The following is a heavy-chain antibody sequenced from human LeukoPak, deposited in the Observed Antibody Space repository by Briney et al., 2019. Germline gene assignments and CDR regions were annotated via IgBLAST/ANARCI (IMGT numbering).Heavy chain of an antibody. CDR1: GFTFSSYW. J-gene: IGHJ4*02. Sequence: PGGSLRLSCAASGFTFSSYWMTWVRQAPGKGLEWVANIRPDGSDKNYVDSVKGRFTISRDNAKNSLYLQMDSLRAEDTAIYYCARQTETDAFNRFWGQGTLVTVSS. CDR2: IRPDGSDK. CDR3: ARQTETDAFNRF. V-gene: IGHV3-7*05. D-gene: IGHD5-24*01.